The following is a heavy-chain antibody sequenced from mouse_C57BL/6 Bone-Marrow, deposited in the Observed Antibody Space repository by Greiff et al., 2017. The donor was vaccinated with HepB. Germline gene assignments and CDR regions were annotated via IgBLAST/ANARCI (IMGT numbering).Heavy chain of an antibody. Sequence: EVHLVESGGDLVKPGGSLKLSCAASGFTFSSYGMSWVRQTPDKRLEWVATISSGGSYTYYPDSVKGRFTIARDNATNTLYLQMSSLKSEDTAMYYCARHTISDCYFDVWGTGTTVTVSS. V-gene: IGHV5-6*01. CDR3: ARHTISDCYFDV. D-gene: IGHD1-1*02. CDR1: GFTFSSYG. CDR2: ISSGGSYT. J-gene: IGHJ1*03.